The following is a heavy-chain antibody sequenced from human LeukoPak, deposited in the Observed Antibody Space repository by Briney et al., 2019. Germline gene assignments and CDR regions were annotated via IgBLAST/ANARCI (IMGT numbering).Heavy chain of an antibody. CDR1: GYTFTGYY. CDR2: INPNSGGT. V-gene: IGHV1-2*02. J-gene: IGHJ6*02. D-gene: IGHD3-9*01. Sequence: ASVKVSCKASGYTFTGYYMQWVRQAPGQGLEWMGWINPNSGGTNYAQKFQGRVTMTRDTSISTAYMELSKLRSDDTAVYYCARENGGGVEWGILTGEYYYGMDVWGQGTTVTVSS. CDR3: ARENGGGVEWGILTGEYYYGMDV.